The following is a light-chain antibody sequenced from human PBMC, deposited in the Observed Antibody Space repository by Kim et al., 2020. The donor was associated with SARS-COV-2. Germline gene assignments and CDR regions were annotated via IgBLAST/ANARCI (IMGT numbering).Light chain of an antibody. CDR3: GTWDSSLNVYV. CDR2: DKD. J-gene: IGLJ1*01. V-gene: IGLV1-51*01. CDR1: SSNIGSNF. Sequence: QSVLTQPPSVSAASGQRVTISCSGTSSNIGSNFVAWHQKFPGTPPTLIIFDKDKRPSGIPDRFSGSQSGKSATLTITGLQTGDEADYYCGTWDSSLNVYVFGAGTGVTVL.